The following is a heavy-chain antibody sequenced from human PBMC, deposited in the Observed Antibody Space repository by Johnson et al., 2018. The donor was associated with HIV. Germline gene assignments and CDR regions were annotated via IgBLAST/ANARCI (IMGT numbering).Heavy chain of an antibody. D-gene: IGHD6-13*01. J-gene: IGHJ3*02. CDR2: ISGSDGAT. Sequence: VQLVESGGGVVRPGGSLRLSCAASGFTFDDYGMSWVRQAPGKGLEWVSSISGSDGATYYAVSVKGRFTISTDNSNNTLYLQMNSLTAGDMAVYYCARERIGYSSSGDVFDIWGQGTMVTVSS. CDR3: ARERIGYSSSGDVFDI. CDR1: GFTFDDYG. V-gene: IGHV3-20*04.